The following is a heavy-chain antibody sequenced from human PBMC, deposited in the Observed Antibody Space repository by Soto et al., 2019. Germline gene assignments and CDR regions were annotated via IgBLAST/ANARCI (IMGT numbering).Heavy chain of an antibody. CDR1: GGSFSNDY. D-gene: IGHD3-22*01. J-gene: IGHJ5*01. CDR2: IFHTGIT. CDR3: ARDRYFYDSRGYYRTLDS. V-gene: IGHV4-59*01. Sequence: LSLTCFISGGSFSNDYWTWIRQSPGKGLEWIGYIFHTGITDYNPSVKSRVTISIDKSRNLFSLNLTSVTAADTAVYYCARDRYFYDSRGYYRTLDSWGQGTLVTVSS.